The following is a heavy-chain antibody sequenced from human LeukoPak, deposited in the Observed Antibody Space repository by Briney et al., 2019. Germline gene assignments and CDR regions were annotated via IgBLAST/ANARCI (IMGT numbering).Heavy chain of an antibody. CDR1: GGSISSGGYS. CDR2: IYHSGST. V-gene: IGHV4-30-2*01. D-gene: IGHD3-22*01. J-gene: IGHJ4*02. Sequence: SETLSLTCAVSGGSISSGGYSWSWIRQPPGEGLEWIGYIYHSGSTYYNPSLKSRVTISVDRSKNQFSLKLSSVTAADTAVYYCARVRAGYYDSSGYYFDYWGQGTLVTVSS. CDR3: ARVRAGYYDSSGYYFDY.